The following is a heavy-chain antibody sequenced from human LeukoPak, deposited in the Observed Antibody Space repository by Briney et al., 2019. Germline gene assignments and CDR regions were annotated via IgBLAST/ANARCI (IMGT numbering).Heavy chain of an antibody. J-gene: IGHJ6*02. D-gene: IGHD6-6*01. CDR3: AREPSIAARRYYYGMDV. CDR2: IIPIFGTA. CDR1: GGTFSSYA. Sequence: GASVKVSCKASGGTFSSYAISWVRQAPGQGLEWMGGIIPIFGTANYAQKFQGRVTITADESTSTAYMELSSLRSEDTAVYYCAREPSIAARRYYYGMDVWGQGTTVTVSS. V-gene: IGHV1-69*13.